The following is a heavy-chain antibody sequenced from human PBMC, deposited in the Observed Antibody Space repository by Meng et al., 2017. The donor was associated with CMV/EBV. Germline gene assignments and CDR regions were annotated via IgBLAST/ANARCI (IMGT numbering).Heavy chain of an antibody. Sequence: ASVKVSCKASGYTFTGYYMHWVRQAPGQGLEWMGWINPNSGGTNYAQKFQGRVTMTRATSISTAYMELSMLRSDDTAVYYCARDSVSGENWFDPWGQGTLVTVSS. CDR3: ARDSVSGENWFDP. J-gene: IGHJ5*02. V-gene: IGHV1-2*02. CDR2: INPNSGGT. D-gene: IGHD5/OR15-5a*01. CDR1: GYTFTGYY.